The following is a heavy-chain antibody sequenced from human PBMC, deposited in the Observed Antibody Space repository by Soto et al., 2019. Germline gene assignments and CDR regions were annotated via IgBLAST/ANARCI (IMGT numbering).Heavy chain of an antibody. CDR1: GFTFSSYG. CDR2: ISYDGSNQ. D-gene: IGHD1-26*01. J-gene: IGHJ4*02. V-gene: IGHV3-30*18. CDR3: AKDQIIMVGATMPLWDY. Sequence: QVQLVESGGGVVQPGRSLRLSCAASGFTFSSYGMHWVRQAPGKGLEWVAVISYDGSNQYYADSVKGRFTISRDNSKNTLYLQMNSLRAEDTAVYYCAKDQIIMVGATMPLWDYWGQGTLVTVSS.